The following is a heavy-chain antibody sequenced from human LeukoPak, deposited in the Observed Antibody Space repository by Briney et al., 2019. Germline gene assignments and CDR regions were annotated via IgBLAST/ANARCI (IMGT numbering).Heavy chain of an antibody. D-gene: IGHD4-17*01. CDR3: AKESPYGDNRLYYFDY. CDR1: GFTFSTYA. V-gene: IGHV3-23*01. Sequence: PGGSPRLSCTASGFTFSTYAMSWVRQAPGKGLEWVSAISSSGGTTYYADSVKGRFAISRDNSGNTVYLQLNSLRAEDTAVYYCAKESPYGDNRLYYFDYWGQGTLVTASS. J-gene: IGHJ4*02. CDR2: ISSSGGTT.